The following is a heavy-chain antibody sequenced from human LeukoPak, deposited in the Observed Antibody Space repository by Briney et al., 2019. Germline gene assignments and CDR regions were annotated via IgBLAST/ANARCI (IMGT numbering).Heavy chain of an antibody. D-gene: IGHD4-17*01. Sequence: GGSLRLSCAASGFTFSSYGMHWVRQAPGKGLEWVAFIRYDGSNKYYADSVKGRFTISRDNSKNTLYLQMNSLRAEDTAVYYCAKRTTVKGTVTIDYWGQGTLVTVSS. J-gene: IGHJ4*02. CDR2: IRYDGSNK. V-gene: IGHV3-30*02. CDR3: AKRTTVKGTVTIDY. CDR1: GFTFSSYG.